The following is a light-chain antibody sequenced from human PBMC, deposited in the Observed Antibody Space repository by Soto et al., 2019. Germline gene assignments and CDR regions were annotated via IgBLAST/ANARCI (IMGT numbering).Light chain of an antibody. J-gene: IGLJ1*01. V-gene: IGLV3-21*02. CDR2: DDS. CDR3: RVWDTNSDYV. Sequence: SYELTQPPSVSVAPGQTATVSCGGSNIGGKNVHWYQQKPGQAPVLVVYDDSDRPSGIPERFSGSNSGNMATLTISRVEAGDEADYYCRVWDTNSDYVFGSGTKVTV. CDR1: NIGGKN.